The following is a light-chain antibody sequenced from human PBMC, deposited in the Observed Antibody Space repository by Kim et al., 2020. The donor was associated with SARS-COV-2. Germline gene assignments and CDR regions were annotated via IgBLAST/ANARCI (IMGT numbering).Light chain of an antibody. Sequence: ASVGDRVTITCRASQSISIYLNWYQQKPGRAPKRLIHAASSLQGGVPSRFSGSGSGTDFTLTISSLQPEDFATYFCQHSYSTPFTFGPGTKVDIK. J-gene: IGKJ3*01. CDR2: AAS. CDR3: QHSYSTPFT. V-gene: IGKV1-39*01. CDR1: QSISIY.